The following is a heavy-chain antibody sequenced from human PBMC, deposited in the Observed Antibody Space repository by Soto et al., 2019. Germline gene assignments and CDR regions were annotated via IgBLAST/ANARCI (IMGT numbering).Heavy chain of an antibody. V-gene: IGHV3-23*01. CDR1: GFTFSSYP. D-gene: IGHD2-2*01. J-gene: IGHJ3*02. Sequence: GGSLRLSCAASGFTFSSYPMSWVRQAPGKGLEWVSAISGSGGSTYYADSVKGRFTISRDNSKNTLYLQMNSLRAEDTAVYYCAKDLTDSPAAISEAFDIWGQGTMVTVSS. CDR3: AKDLTDSPAAISEAFDI. CDR2: ISGSGGST.